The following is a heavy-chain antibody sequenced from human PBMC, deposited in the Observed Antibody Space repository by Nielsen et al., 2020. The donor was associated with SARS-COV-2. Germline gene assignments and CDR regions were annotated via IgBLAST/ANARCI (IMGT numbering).Heavy chain of an antibody. J-gene: IGHJ3*02. Sequence: GGSLRLSCAASGFTVSSNYMSWVRQAPGKGLEWVSVIYSGGSTYYADSVKGRFTISRDNAKNTLYLQMNSLRAEDTAVYYCARAPEDFWSGHAFDIWGQGTMVTVSS. V-gene: IGHV3-53*01. CDR2: IYSGGST. CDR3: ARAPEDFWSGHAFDI. CDR1: GFTVSSNY. D-gene: IGHD3-3*01.